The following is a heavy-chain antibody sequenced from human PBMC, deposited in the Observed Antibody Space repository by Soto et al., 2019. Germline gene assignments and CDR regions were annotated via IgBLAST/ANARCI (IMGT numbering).Heavy chain of an antibody. J-gene: IGHJ6*02. Sequence: SVKVSCKASGITFNRSAIQWVRQARGQRLEWVGWIVVGSNNRDYAQKFQERVTITSDMSTSTVYMELSSLSSEDTAVYYCAAVQESPYSMDTWGQGATVTISS. CDR3: AAVQESPYSMDT. CDR1: GITFNRSA. V-gene: IGHV1-58*02. D-gene: IGHD2-15*01. CDR2: IVVGSNNR.